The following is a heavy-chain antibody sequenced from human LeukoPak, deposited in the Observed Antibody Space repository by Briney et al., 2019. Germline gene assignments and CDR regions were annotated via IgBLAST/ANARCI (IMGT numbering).Heavy chain of an antibody. D-gene: IGHD1-26*01. CDR2: IHPNSGGT. Sequence: ASVKVSCKASGYTFTDYFMYWVRQAPGQGLEWVGWIHPNSGGTNYAQKFQGRVTMTRDTSISTAYMELSRLRSDDTAVYSCARGSGSPEYFQHWGQGTLVTVSS. CDR1: GYTFTDYF. CDR3: ARGSGSPEYFQH. V-gene: IGHV1-2*02. J-gene: IGHJ1*01.